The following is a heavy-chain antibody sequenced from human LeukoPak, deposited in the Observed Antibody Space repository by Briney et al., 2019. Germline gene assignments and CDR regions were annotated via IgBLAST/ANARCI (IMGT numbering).Heavy chain of an antibody. V-gene: IGHV1-2*06. D-gene: IGHD1-26*01. Sequence: GASVKVSCKASGYTFTGYYIHWVRQAPGQGLEWMGRINPNSGGTNYAQRFQGRVTVTRDTSISTAYMELSRLRSDDTAVYYCARAGSGRNFDYWGQGTLVTVSS. CDR2: INPNSGGT. J-gene: IGHJ4*02. CDR1: GYTFTGYY. CDR3: ARAGSGRNFDY.